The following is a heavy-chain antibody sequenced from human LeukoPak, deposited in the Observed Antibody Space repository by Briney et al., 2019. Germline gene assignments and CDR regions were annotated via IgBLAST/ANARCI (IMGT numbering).Heavy chain of an antibody. J-gene: IGHJ4*02. CDR1: GGSISGYK. CDR3: ARVVPAAILDDY. Sequence: SETLSLTCSVSGGSISGYKWAWIRQPAGKGLEWLGRSDDGGHTDYSPSLESRLTESIDKSKNQVSLKLTSVTAADTAVYYCARVVPAAILDDYWGQGTLVTVSS. D-gene: IGHD2-2*01. CDR2: SDDGGHT. V-gene: IGHV4-4*07.